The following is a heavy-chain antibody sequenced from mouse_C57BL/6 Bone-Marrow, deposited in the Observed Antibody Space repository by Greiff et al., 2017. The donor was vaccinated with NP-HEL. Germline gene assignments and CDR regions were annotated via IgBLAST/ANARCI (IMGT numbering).Heavy chain of an antibody. V-gene: IGHV1-81*01. CDR2: IYPRSGNT. J-gene: IGHJ2*01. Sequence: QVHVKQSGAELARPGASVKLSCKASGYTFTSYGISWVKQRPGQGLEWIGEIYPRSGNTYYNEKFKGKATLTADKSSSTAYMELRSLTSEDSAVYFCASYDGYYNFDYWGQGTTLTVSS. CDR1: GYTFTSYG. CDR3: ASYDGYYNFDY. D-gene: IGHD2-3*01.